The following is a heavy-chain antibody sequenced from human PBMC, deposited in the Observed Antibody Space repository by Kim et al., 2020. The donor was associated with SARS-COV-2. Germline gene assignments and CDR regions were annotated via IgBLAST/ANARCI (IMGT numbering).Heavy chain of an antibody. Sequence: ASVKVSCKASGYTFTSYDINWVRQATGQGLEWMGWMNPNSGNTGYAQKFQGRVTMTRNTSISTAYMELSSLRSEDTAVYYCARGADYGDYNYYYYMDVWGKGTTVTVSS. CDR2: MNPNSGNT. CDR1: GYTFTSYD. CDR3: ARGADYGDYNYYYYMDV. J-gene: IGHJ6*03. D-gene: IGHD4-17*01. V-gene: IGHV1-8*01.